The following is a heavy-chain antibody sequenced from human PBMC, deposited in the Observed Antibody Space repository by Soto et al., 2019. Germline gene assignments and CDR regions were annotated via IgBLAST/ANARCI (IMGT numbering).Heavy chain of an antibody. CDR3: ARDRAYSRFDY. Sequence: EVQLVESGGGLVQPGGSLRLSCAVSGFSFSSAWMTWIRQAPGKGLERVAIMNEDGSERYYVDSVKGRFTISRDNAKNALFLQMTSLIVEDTAVYFCARDRAYSRFDYWGQGSLVTVSS. J-gene: IGHJ4*02. CDR2: MNEDGSER. D-gene: IGHD4-4*01. V-gene: IGHV3-7*03. CDR1: GFSFSSAW.